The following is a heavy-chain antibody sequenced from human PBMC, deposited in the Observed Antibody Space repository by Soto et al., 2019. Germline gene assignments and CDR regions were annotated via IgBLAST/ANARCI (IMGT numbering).Heavy chain of an antibody. CDR1: GGSITRRSSY. Sequence: SETLSLTCIVSGGSITRRSSYWAWIRQPPGKGLEWVGTFYDGNTYHNPSLRSRITIAVDTSKNQFSLKVNSVAAADTAFHYCATTRGLAVGGSFDYWGQGMLVTVSS. D-gene: IGHD2-2*01. CDR2: FYDGNT. V-gene: IGHV4-39*01. CDR3: ATTRGLAVGGSFDY. J-gene: IGHJ4*02.